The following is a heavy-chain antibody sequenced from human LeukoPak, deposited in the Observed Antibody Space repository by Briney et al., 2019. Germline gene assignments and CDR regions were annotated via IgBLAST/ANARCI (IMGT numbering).Heavy chain of an antibody. V-gene: IGHV1-2*02. CDR1: GYTFTGYY. CDR3: ARDPSMGAAAGDEYIQH. Sequence: ASVKVSCKASGYTFTGYYMHWVGQAPGQGLEWMGWINPNSGGTNYAQKFQGRVTMTRDTSISTAYMELSRLRSDDTAVYYCARDPSMGAAAGDEYIQHWGQGTLVTVSS. CDR2: INPNSGGT. D-gene: IGHD6-13*01. J-gene: IGHJ1*01.